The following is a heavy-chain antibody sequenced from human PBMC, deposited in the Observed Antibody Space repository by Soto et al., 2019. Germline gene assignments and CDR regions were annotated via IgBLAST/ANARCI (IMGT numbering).Heavy chain of an antibody. Sequence: GGSLRLSCAASGFTFSSYAMSWVRQAPGKGLEWVSAISGSGGSTYYADSVKGRFTISRDNSKNTLYLQMNSLRAEDTAVYYCAKGVPGKMITFGGGGNYWGQGTLVTVSS. J-gene: IGHJ4*02. CDR2: ISGSGGST. V-gene: IGHV3-23*01. CDR1: GFTFSSYA. CDR3: AKGVPGKMITFGGGGNY. D-gene: IGHD3-16*01.